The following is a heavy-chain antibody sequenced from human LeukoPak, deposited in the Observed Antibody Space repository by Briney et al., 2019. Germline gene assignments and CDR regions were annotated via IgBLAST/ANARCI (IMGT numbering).Heavy chain of an antibody. CDR2: IYYSGST. CDR1: GGSISSSSYY. D-gene: IGHD3-9*01. CDR3: ARELRYGVGVFDAFDI. J-gene: IGHJ3*02. Sequence: SETLSLTCTVSGGSISSSSYYWGWIRQPPGKGLELIGSIYYSGSTYYNPSLKSRVTISVDTSKNQFSLKLSSVTAADTAVYYCARELRYGVGVFDAFDIWGQGTMVTVSS. V-gene: IGHV4-39*07.